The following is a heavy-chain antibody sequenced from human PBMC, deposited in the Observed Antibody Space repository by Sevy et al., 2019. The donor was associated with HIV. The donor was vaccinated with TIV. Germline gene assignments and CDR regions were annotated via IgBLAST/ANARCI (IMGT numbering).Heavy chain of an antibody. V-gene: IGHV4-34*01. CDR2: INHSGST. J-gene: IGHJ4*02. D-gene: IGHD6-13*01. CDR3: ARDSSSWYPPYYFDY. Sequence: SETLSLTCAVYGGSFSGYYWSWIRQPPGKGLEWIGEINHSGSTNYNPSLKSRVTISVDTSKNRFSLKLSSVTAADTAVYYCARDSSSWYPPYYFDYWGQGTLVTVSS. CDR1: GGSFSGYY.